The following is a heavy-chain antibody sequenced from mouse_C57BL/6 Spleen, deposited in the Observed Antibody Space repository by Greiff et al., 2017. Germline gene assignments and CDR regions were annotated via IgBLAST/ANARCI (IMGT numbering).Heavy chain of an antibody. Sequence: QVQLQQPGAELVRPGTSVKLSCKASGYTFTSYWMHWVQQRPGQGLEWIGVIDPSDSYTHYNQKFKGKATLTVDTSSSTAYMQLSSLTSEDSAVYYCAIEDVAHAMDVWGKGTSVTVSS. CDR3: AIEDVAHAMDV. V-gene: IGHV1-59*01. J-gene: IGHJ4*01. CDR2: IDPSDSYT. CDR1: GYTFTSYW.